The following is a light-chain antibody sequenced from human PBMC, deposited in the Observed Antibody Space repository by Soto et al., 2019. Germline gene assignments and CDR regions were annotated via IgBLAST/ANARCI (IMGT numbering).Light chain of an antibody. J-gene: IGKJ2*01. CDR2: GAS. CDR1: QSVRSNY. CDR3: QLYGSSPPRYT. V-gene: IGKV3-20*01. Sequence: EIVLTQSPGTLSLSPGERATLSCRASQSVRSNYIAWYQQNPGQAPRLLIYGASSRATGIPDRFSGSGSGTDFTLTIGRLEPEDFAVYFCQLYGSSPPRYTFGQGTKLEIK.